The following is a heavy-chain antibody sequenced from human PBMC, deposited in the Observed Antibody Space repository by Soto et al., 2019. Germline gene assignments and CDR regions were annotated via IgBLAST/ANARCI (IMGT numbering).Heavy chain of an antibody. Sequence: ESGGGLVQPGGSLRLSCAASGFTFSDYYMDWVRQAPGKGLEWVGRSRNKANGHTTEYAASARGRFTISRDDSKNSVYLQMNSLKTEDTAVYYWARGIVRNDFFVIGGQGKRVTVSS. D-gene: IGHD3-22*01. CDR2: SRNKANGHTT. J-gene: IGHJ3*02. CDR1: GFTFSDYY. V-gene: IGHV3-72*01. CDR3: ARGIVRNDFFVI.